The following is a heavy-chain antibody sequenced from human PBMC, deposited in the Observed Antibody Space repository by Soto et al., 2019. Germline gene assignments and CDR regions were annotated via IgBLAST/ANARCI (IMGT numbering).Heavy chain of an antibody. V-gene: IGHV1-3*01. J-gene: IGHJ5*01. CDR1: GYSFTRYT. CDR2: INAGNGNT. CDR3: ARGRGKLPYCGGDCYWNWFDS. D-gene: IGHD2-21*02. Sequence: ASVKVSCKTSGYSFTRYTMHWLRQAPGQRLEWMGWINAGNGNTKYSQKFQGRVTITRDTFASIVYMELSSLRSEDTAVYYCARGRGKLPYCGGDCYWNWFDSWGQGTLVTVSS.